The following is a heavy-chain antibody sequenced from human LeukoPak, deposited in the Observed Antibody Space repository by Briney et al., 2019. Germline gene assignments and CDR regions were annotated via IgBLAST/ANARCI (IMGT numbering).Heavy chain of an antibody. CDR3: ARLVLVSWKYGSDYFDY. CDR1: GFTFSDYY. V-gene: IGHV4-39*01. CDR2: IYYSGNT. J-gene: IGHJ4*02. D-gene: IGHD3-10*01. Sequence: PGGSLRLSCAASGFTFSDYYMSWIRQPPGKGLEWIGNIYYSGNTYYNPSLKSRVTISVDTSKNQFSLKLSSVTAADTAVCYCARLVLVSWKYGSDYFDYWGQGTLVTVSS.